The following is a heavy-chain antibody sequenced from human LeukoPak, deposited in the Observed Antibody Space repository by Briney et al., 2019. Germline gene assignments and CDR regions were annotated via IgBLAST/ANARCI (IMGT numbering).Heavy chain of an antibody. J-gene: IGHJ4*02. V-gene: IGHV3-30*02. CDR1: GFTFNSYG. Sequence: GGSLRLSCAASGFTFNSYGMHWVRQAPGKGLEWVAFIRYDGSNKYYADSVKGRFTISRDNAKNTLYLEMNSLRAEDTAVYYCARGASARQDSWGQGTLVTVSS. CDR2: IRYDGSNK. D-gene: IGHD2-2*01. CDR3: ARGASARQDS.